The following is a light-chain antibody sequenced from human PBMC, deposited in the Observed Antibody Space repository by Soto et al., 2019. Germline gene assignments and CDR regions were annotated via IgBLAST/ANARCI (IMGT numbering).Light chain of an antibody. J-gene: IGKJ1*01. CDR1: QTISSSS. V-gene: IGKV3-20*01. CDR3: QQYDSSPRT. Sequence: IVLTQSPGTLSLSPGGRATLSCRASQTISSSSLAWYQQKGGQAPRLLIYGASSRAADIPDRFSGSGSGTDFTLTINRLEPEDFAVYYCQQYDSSPRTFGQGTKVDIK. CDR2: GAS.